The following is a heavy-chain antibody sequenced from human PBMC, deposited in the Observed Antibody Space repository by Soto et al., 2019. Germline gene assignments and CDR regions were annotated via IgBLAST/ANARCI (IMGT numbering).Heavy chain of an antibody. Sequence: EVQLVESGGGLVQPGGSLRLSCAASGFTFSSYSMNWVRQAPGKGLEWVSYISSSSSTIYYADSVKGRFTISRDNAKKSLYLQMNSLRAEDTAVYYCAREFDGSSWYVYGYWGQGTLVTVSS. CDR3: AREFDGSSWYVYGY. V-gene: IGHV3-48*01. D-gene: IGHD6-13*01. CDR2: ISSSSSTI. CDR1: GFTFSSYS. J-gene: IGHJ4*02.